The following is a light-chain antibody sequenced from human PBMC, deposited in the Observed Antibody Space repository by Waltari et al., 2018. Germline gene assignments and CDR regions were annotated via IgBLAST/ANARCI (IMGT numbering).Light chain of an antibody. J-gene: IGLJ7*01. CDR1: SGINVGTYR. CDR3: MIWHGSAAV. Sequence: QAVLTQPSSLSATPGASASLTCTLRSGINVGTYRIYWYQQKPGSPPQYLLRYKSDSHKQQGSGVPSRFSGSKDVSANAGILLISGLQSEDEADYYCMIWHGSAAVFGGGTQLTVL. CDR2: YKSDSHK. V-gene: IGLV5-45*03.